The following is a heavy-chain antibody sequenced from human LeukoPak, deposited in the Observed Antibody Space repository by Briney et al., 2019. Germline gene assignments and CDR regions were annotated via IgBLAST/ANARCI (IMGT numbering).Heavy chain of an antibody. J-gene: IGHJ5*02. V-gene: IGHV3-21*01. CDR2: ISSSSSYI. D-gene: IGHD3-22*01. CDR3: ARNYDSSGYYNWFDP. CDR1: GFTFSSYS. Sequence: GGSLRLPCAASGFTFSSYSMNWVRQAPGKGLEWVSSISSSSSYIYYADSVKGRFTISRDNAKNSLYLQMNSLRAEDTAVYYCARNYDSSGYYNWFDPWGQGTLVTVSS.